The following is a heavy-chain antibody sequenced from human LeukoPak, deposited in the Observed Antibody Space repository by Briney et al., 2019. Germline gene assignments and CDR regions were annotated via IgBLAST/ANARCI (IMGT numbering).Heavy chain of an antibody. J-gene: IGHJ4*02. CDR3: ATLLLRTTVRNY. V-gene: IGHV3-74*01. Sequence: GGSLRLSCAASGFTFSSYWMYWVRQAPGQGLGWGSHINTDGSSTSYADSVKGRFSISRDNAKNTLYLQMNSLRAEDTAVYYCATLLLRTTVRNYWGQGTLVTVSS. D-gene: IGHD4-17*01. CDR2: INTDGSST. CDR1: GFTFSSYW.